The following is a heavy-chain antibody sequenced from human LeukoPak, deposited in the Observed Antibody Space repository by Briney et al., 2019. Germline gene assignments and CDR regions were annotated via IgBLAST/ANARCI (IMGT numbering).Heavy chain of an antibody. V-gene: IGHV3-23*01. D-gene: IGHD1-26*01. CDR1: GFTFGSYA. J-gene: IGHJ4*02. CDR3: ARGRGSPRYYFDY. Sequence: PGGSLRLSCAASGFTFGSYAMSWVRQAPGKGLEWVSAVSGSGGNTYYADSVKGRFTISRGNSKNPLYLQMNSLRAEDTAVYYCARGRGSPRYYFDYWGQGTLVTVSS. CDR2: VSGSGGNT.